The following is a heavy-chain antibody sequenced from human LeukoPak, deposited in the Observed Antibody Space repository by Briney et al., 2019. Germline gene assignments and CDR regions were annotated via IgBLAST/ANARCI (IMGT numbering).Heavy chain of an antibody. J-gene: IGHJ6*02. D-gene: IGHD3-9*01. Sequence: SETLSLTCTVSGGSISSYYWSWTRQPPGKGLEWIGYIYYSGSTNYNPSLKSRVTISVDTSKNQFSLKLSSVTAADTAVYYCARGRAYYDILTGFPYYYYYGMDVWGQGTTVTVSS. V-gene: IGHV4-59*01. CDR2: IYYSGST. CDR3: ARGRAYYDILTGFPYYYYYGMDV. CDR1: GGSISSYY.